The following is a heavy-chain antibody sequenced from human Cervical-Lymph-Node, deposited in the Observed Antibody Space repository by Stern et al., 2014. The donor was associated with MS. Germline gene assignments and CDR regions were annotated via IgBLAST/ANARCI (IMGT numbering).Heavy chain of an antibody. Sequence: QVQLGQSGAEVKKPGSSVKVSCKASGGTFNNYAMNWVRQAPGQGLEWMGGIIPVFDTANYAQKFQGRVTITADESTSTAYMELSSLRSEDTAVYFCVRTTHLLHPSGSWGQGTLITVSS. V-gene: IGHV1-69*01. CDR3: VRTTHLLHPSGS. J-gene: IGHJ5*02. CDR1: GGTFNNYA. D-gene: IGHD1-26*01. CDR2: IIPVFDTA.